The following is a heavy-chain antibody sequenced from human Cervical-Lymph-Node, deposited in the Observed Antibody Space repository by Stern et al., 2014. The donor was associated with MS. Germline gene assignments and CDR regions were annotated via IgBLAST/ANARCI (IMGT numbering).Heavy chain of an antibody. V-gene: IGHV5-51*03. CDR1: GYSFPHYW. J-gene: IGHJ4*02. Sequence: EVQLLESGAEVKKPGESLKISCKGSGYSFPHYWIGWVRQLPGKGLEWMGIIYPDDSDIRYSPSFQGQITISVDKSISTAYLQWNSLKASDTAMYFCATTGEYHSENTGYFFVDHWGRGTLVTVSS. CDR2: IYPDDSDI. CDR3: ATTGEYHSENTGYFFVDH. D-gene: IGHD3-9*01.